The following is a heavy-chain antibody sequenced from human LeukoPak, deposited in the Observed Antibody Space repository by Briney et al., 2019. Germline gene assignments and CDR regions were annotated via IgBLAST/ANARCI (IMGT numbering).Heavy chain of an antibody. Sequence: GGSLRLSCAASGFTFSSYGTHWVRQAPGKGLEWVAVISYDGSNKYYADSVKGRFAISRDNSKNTLYLQMNSLRAEDTAVYYCAKDQGIQAGYFDYWGQGTLVTVSS. CDR3: AKDQGIQAGYFDY. J-gene: IGHJ4*02. V-gene: IGHV3-30*18. CDR2: ISYDGSNK. CDR1: GFTFSSYG. D-gene: IGHD6-13*01.